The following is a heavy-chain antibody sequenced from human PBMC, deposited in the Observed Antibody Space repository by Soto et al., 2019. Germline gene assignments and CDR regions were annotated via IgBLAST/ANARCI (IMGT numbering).Heavy chain of an antibody. D-gene: IGHD3-10*01. J-gene: IGHJ5*02. V-gene: IGHV2-5*01. CDR2: IYWNDDK. CDR3: AHSAAKTIPWIREDWFDP. Sequence: QITLKESGPTRVKPTQTLTLTCTCSGFSLSTSGVGVGWIRQPPGKALEWLAIIYWNDDKSYSPSLKSRLTITQDISKNTVVLTMTNMEPVDTAKYYCAHSAAKTIPWIREDWFDPWGQGTLVTVSS. CDR1: GFSLSTSGVG.